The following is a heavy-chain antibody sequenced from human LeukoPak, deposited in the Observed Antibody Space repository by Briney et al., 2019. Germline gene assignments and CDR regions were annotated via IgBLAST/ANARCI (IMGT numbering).Heavy chain of an antibody. D-gene: IGHD3-10*01. V-gene: IGHV3-48*03. CDR2: ISSSGSTI. CDR1: GFTFSSYG. Sequence: GGSLRLSCAASGFTFSSYGMNWVRQAPGKGLEWVSYISSSGSTIKYADSVKGRFTISRDNAKNTVSLQMNSLRADDTAVYYCAKHRGGLLTFLDYWGQGTQVSVSS. J-gene: IGHJ4*02. CDR3: AKHRGGLLTFLDY.